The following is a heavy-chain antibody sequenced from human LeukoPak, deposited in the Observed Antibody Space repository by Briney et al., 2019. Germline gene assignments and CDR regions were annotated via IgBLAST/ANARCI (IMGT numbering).Heavy chain of an antibody. CDR3: AKGTYGFPSRYYMDV. V-gene: IGHV3-43D*04. CDR2: IAWDGVTT. J-gene: IGHJ6*03. Sequence: GGSLRLSCAASGFTFEDHGMQWVRQAPGKGLEWVSYIAWDGVTTYYADSVKGRFAISRDNNKNFVYLQMNSLRRDDSAQYYCAKGTYGFPSRYYMDVWGKGTRVTVSS. CDR1: GFTFEDHG. D-gene: IGHD3-10*01.